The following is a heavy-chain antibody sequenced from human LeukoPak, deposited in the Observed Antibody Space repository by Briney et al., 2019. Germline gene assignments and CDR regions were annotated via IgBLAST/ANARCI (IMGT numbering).Heavy chain of an antibody. J-gene: IGHJ4*02. D-gene: IGHD3-22*01. CDR2: ISGSGGST. CDR3: AKCPYYYDSSGYYDY. CDR1: GFTFSSYA. V-gene: IGHV3-23*01. Sequence: GGSLRLSCAASGFTFSSYAMSWVRQAPGKGLEWVSAISGSGGSTYYAGSVKGRFTISRGNSKNTLYLQMNSLRAEDTAVYYCAKCPYYYDSSGYYDYWGQGTLVTVSS.